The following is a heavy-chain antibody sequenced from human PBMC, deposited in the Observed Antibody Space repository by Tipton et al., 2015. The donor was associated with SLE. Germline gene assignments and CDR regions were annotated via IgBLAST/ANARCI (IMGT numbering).Heavy chain of an antibody. Sequence: SLRLSCAASGFNVSSDFMTWVRRAPGKGLEWVSLIYTAGTYTFYADSVKGRFAVSRDNSKDTLYLQMNRLGAEDTAVYYCTKAGHYDDRDYWGQGTLVTVSS. CDR1: GFNVSSDF. CDR3: TKAGHYDDRDY. D-gene: IGHD4-17*01. J-gene: IGHJ4*02. CDR2: IYTAGTYT. V-gene: IGHV3-23*03.